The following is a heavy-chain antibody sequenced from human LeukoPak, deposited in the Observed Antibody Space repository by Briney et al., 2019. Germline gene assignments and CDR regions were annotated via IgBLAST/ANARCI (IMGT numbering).Heavy chain of an antibody. D-gene: IGHD6-13*01. CDR2: IKSKTDGGTT. J-gene: IGHJ6*03. Sequence: GGSLRLSCAASGFTFSGFSMHWIRQAPGKGLEWVGRIKSKTDGGTTDYAAPVKGRFTISRDDSKNTLYLQMNSLKTEDTAVYYCTTEGGNSSSWYYYYYYMDVWGKGTTVTVSS. CDR3: TTEGGNSSSWYYYYYYMDV. V-gene: IGHV3-15*01. CDR1: GFTFSGFS.